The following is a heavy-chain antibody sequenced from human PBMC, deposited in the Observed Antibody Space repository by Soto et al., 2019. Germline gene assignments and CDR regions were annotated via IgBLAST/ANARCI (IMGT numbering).Heavy chain of an antibody. CDR3: AKDMKQRASYYYYGMDV. Sequence: GGSLRLSCAASGFTFSSYAMSWVRQAPGKGLEWVSAISGSGGSTYYADSVKGRFTISRDNSKNTLYLQMNGLRAEDTAVYYCAKDMKQRASYYYYGMDVWGQGTTVTV. CDR2: ISGSGGST. CDR1: GFTFSSYA. V-gene: IGHV3-23*01. D-gene: IGHD6-25*01. J-gene: IGHJ6*02.